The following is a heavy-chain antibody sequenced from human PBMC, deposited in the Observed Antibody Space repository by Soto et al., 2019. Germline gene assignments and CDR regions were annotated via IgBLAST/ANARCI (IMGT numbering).Heavy chain of an antibody. CDR1: GFTFSSYS. V-gene: IGHV3-21*01. J-gene: IGHJ3*02. D-gene: IGHD6-19*01. CDR3: ARAEQMNDAFDI. CDR2: ISSSSSYI. Sequence: GSLRLSCAASGFTFSSYSMNWVRQAPGKGLEWVSSISSSSSYIYYADSVKGRFTISRDNAKNSLYLQMNSLRAEDTAVYYCARAEQMNDAFDIWGQGTMVTVSS.